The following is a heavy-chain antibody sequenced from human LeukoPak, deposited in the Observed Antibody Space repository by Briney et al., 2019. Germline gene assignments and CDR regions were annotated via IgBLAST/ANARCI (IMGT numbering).Heavy chain of an antibody. D-gene: IGHD3-10*01. CDR2: IWYDGSNK. V-gene: IGHV3-33*01. J-gene: IGHJ4*02. Sequence: GGSLRLSCAASGFTFSSYGMHWVRQAPGKGLEGVAVIWYDGSNKYYGDSVKGRFTISRDNSKNTLYLQMNSLRAEDTAVYYCARDAYLSMVRGVIVWGQGTLVTVSS. CDR3: ARDAYLSMVRGVIV. CDR1: GFTFSSYG.